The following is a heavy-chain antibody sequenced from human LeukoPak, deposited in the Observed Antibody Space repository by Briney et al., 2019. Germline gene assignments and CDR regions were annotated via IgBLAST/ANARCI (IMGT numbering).Heavy chain of an antibody. CDR2: INQDGSEK. Sequence: PGGSLRLSCAASGFTFSSYAMNWVRQAPGKGLEWVANINQDGSEKYYVDSVKGRFTISRDNSKNSLYLEMNSLRAEDTAVYYCARPSYASGSFFDYWGQGTLVTVSS. CDR3: ARPSYASGSFFDY. CDR1: GFTFSSYA. J-gene: IGHJ4*02. V-gene: IGHV3-7*05. D-gene: IGHD3-10*01.